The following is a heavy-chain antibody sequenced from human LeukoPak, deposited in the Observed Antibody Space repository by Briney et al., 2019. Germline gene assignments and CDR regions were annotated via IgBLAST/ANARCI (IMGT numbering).Heavy chain of an antibody. Sequence: GGSLRLSCAASGFTFSSYDMSWVRQASGKGLKWVSVISGSGGSTYNADSVKGRFTISRDNSKNTLYLQMNSLRAEDTAVYYCAKGYGSGWYEPIDYWGQGTLVTVSS. CDR1: GFTFSSYD. J-gene: IGHJ4*02. CDR2: ISGSGGST. CDR3: AKGYGSGWYEPIDY. D-gene: IGHD6-19*01. V-gene: IGHV3-23*01.